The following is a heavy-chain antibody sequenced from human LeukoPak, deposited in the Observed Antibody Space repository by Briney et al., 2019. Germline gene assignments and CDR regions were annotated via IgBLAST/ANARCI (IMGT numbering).Heavy chain of an antibody. V-gene: IGHV3-23*01. D-gene: IGHD6-19*01. CDR1: GFTFSTYA. CDR2: IGGSGSRT. CDR3: AKYSSAWYNDPFDI. Sequence: GGSLRLSCVASGFTFSTYAMTWVRQAPGKGLEWVSGIGGSGSRTYYADSVKGRFSISRDNSKNTLFLQMNSLRAEDTAVYYCAKYSSAWYNDPFDIWGQGTMVTVSS. J-gene: IGHJ3*02.